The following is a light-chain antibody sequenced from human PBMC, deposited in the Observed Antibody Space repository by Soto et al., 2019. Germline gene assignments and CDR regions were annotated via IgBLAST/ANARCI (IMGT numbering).Light chain of an antibody. J-gene: IGKJ2*01. CDR2: GAS. CDR1: QSVSSSY. CDR3: QQYNNWPHT. V-gene: IGKV3-15*01. Sequence: EIVLTQSPGTLSLSPGERATLSCRSSQSVSSSYLAWYQQKPGQAPRLLIYGASTRATDIPARFSGSGSGTEFTLTISSLQSEDFAVYYCQQYNNWPHTFGQGTKVDIK.